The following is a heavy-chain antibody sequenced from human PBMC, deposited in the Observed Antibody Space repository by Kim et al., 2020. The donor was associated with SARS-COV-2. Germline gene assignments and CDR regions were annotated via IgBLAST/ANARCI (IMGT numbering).Heavy chain of an antibody. V-gene: IGHV3-64D*09. J-gene: IGHJ2*01. CDR1: GFTFSDYA. CDR2: ISSTGGTT. D-gene: IGHD4-17*01. Sequence: GGSLRLSCSASGFTFSDYAFRWVRQAPGKGLEYVSSISSTGGTTYYADSVKGIFTISRDNSKHTLYLQMSSLRPEDTAMYYCVKPIMTTERSFWGGSFDLWGRGTLVTVSS. CDR3: VKPIMTTERSFWGGSFDL.